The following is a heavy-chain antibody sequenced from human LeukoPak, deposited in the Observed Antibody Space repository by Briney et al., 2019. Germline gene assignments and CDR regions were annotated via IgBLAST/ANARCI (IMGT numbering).Heavy chain of an antibody. CDR1: GGSISNTNW. J-gene: IGHJ4*02. CDR2: ISLSGLT. Sequence: PSETLSLTCGVSGGSISNTNWRSWVRQPPGPGLEWIGEISLSGLTNYNPSLKSRLTVSLDKSKNHLSLNLTSVTAADTAVYYCSRENGAFSPFGYWGQGTLVTVPS. V-gene: IGHV4-4*02. CDR3: SRENGAFSPFGY. D-gene: IGHD2-8*01.